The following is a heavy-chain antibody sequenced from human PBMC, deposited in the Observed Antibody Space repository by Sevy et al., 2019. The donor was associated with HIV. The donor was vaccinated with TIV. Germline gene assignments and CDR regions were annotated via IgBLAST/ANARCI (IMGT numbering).Heavy chain of an antibody. CDR3: ATTKDYYESSGSPFDY. D-gene: IGHD3-22*01. CDR1: GYRLSQLS. Sequence: ASVKVSCKVSGYRLSQLSMHWVRQAPGKGLEWTGSFDPEDDETIYAQNFQGRVAMTEDTSTDTAYMELSTLRSEDTAVYYCATTKDYYESSGSPFDYWGQGTLVTVSS. CDR2: FDPEDDET. V-gene: IGHV1-24*01. J-gene: IGHJ4*02.